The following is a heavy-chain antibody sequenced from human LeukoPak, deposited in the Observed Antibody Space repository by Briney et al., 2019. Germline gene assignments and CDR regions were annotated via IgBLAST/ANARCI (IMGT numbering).Heavy chain of an antibody. CDR3: AGSSGWWGIFDY. D-gene: IGHD6-19*01. Sequence: GGSLRLSCAASGFTFSSSAMSWVRQAPGKGLEWVSSISGSGSGGSTYYADSVKGRFTISRDNSKNTLYLQMNSLRAEDTAVYYCAGSSGWWGIFDYWGQGTLVTVSS. V-gene: IGHV3-23*01. J-gene: IGHJ4*02. CDR2: ISGSGSGGST. CDR1: GFTFSSSA.